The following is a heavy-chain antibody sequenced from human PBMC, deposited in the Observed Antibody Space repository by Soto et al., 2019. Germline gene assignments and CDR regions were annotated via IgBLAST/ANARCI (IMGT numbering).Heavy chain of an antibody. V-gene: IGHV4-34*01. Sequence: PSETLSLTCAVYGGSFSGYYWSWIRQPPGKGLEWIGEINHSGSTNYNPSLKSRVTISVDTSKNQFSLKLSSVTAADTAVYYCAGGYREQLLFRNTYYFDYWGQGTLVTVSS. J-gene: IGHJ4*02. CDR2: INHSGST. D-gene: IGHD6-6*01. CDR1: GGSFSGYY. CDR3: AGGYREQLLFRNTYYFDY.